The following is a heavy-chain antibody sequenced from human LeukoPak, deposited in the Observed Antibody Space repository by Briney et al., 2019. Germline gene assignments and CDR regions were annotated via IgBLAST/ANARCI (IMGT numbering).Heavy chain of an antibody. V-gene: IGHV1-2*02. CDR2: INPNSGGT. CDR1: GYTFTGYY. D-gene: IGHD3-10*01. J-gene: IGHJ4*02. CDR3: AREIRWFGEFKYFDY. Sequence: ASVKVSCKASGYTFTGYYMHWVRQAPGQGLEWMGWINPNSGGTNYAQKFQGRVTMTRDTSISTAYMELSRLRSDDTAVYYCAREIRWFGEFKYFDYWGQGTLVTVSS.